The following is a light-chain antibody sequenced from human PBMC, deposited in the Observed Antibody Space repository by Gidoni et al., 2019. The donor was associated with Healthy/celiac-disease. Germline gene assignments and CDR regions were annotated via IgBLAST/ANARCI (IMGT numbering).Light chain of an antibody. CDR1: SSNIGSNT. V-gene: IGLV1-44*01. J-gene: IGLJ2*01. CDR3: AAWDDSRNGVV. CDR2: SNN. Sequence: QSVLTHPPSASGPPGPRVTISCSGSSSNIGSNTVNWYQQLPGTAPKLLIYSNNQRPSGVPDRFSGSKSGTSASLAISGLQSEDEADYYCAAWDDSRNGVVFGGGTKLT.